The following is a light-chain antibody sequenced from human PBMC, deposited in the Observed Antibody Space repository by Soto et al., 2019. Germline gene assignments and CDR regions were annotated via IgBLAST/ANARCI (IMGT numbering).Light chain of an antibody. Sequence: DITMTKSPATLSASPGDRVTISCRASQSVSRCLAWYQQKPDRAPRLLIYDASSRDTGIPVRFSGSGSGTDFTLTIISLQSEDFAGYYCQVYANWPWRFGQGTKEDIK. J-gene: IGKJ1*01. V-gene: IGKV3-15*01. CDR3: QVYANWPWR. CDR1: QSVSRC. CDR2: DAS.